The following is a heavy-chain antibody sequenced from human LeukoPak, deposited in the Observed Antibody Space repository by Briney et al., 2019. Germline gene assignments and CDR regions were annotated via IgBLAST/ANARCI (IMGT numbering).Heavy chain of an antibody. CDR3: ARHPSGSAPDT. V-gene: IGHV4-59*08. D-gene: IGHD1-26*01. Sequence: SETLSLTCTVSGGSISSYYWSWIRQPPGKGLEWIGYIYYSGSTNYNPSLKSRVTISVDTSKNQFSLKLSSVTAADTAVYYCARHPSGSAPDTWGEGNLFTVSS. CDR1: GGSISSYY. J-gene: IGHJ5*02. CDR2: IYYSGST.